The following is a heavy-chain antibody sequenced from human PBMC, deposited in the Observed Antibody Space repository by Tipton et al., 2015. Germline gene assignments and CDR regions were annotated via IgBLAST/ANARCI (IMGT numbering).Heavy chain of an antibody. V-gene: IGHV4-38-2*02. CDR3: ACHDYDLLTRDYQTVDY. CDR1: GGSFSDYY. D-gene: IGHD3-9*01. J-gene: IGHJ4*02. CDR2: ISHGGNT. Sequence: TLSLTCTVSGGSFSDYYWVWIRQPPGKGLEWIGTISHGGNTFYNPSLKSRVTISADTSKNQFSLRLSSVTAADTAVYYCACHDYDLLTRDYQTVDYWGQGTLVTVSS.